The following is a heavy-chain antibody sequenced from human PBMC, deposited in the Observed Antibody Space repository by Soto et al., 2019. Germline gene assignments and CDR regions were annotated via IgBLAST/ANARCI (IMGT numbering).Heavy chain of an antibody. J-gene: IGHJ3*02. V-gene: IGHV1-18*01. Sequence: ASVKVSCKASGYTLTRYGISWVRQAPGQGLEWMGWISAYNGNTNYAQKLQGRVTMTTDTSTSTAYMELRSLRSDDTAVYDCGSSSDSCRYVDRGRHNPCGDFHIWR. CDR2: ISAYNGNT. CDR3: GSSSDSCRYVDRGRHNPCGDFHI. CDR1: GYTLTRYG. D-gene: IGHD2-21*01.